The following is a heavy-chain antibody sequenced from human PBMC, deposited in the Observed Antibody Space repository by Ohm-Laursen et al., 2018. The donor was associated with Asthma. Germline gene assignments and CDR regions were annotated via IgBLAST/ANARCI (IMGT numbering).Heavy chain of an antibody. V-gene: IGHV4-61*01. CDR1: GGSVSSGSYY. J-gene: IGHJ4*02. Sequence: SETLSLTCTVSGGSVSSGSYYWSWIRQPPGKGLEWLGFIDYSGTTNYNASLKSRVTISLDTSKNQFSLNLYSVTAADTAVYYCARDHSYDHFDFWGQGTLVTVSS. CDR3: ARDHSYDHFDF. CDR2: IDYSGTT. D-gene: IGHD3-16*01.